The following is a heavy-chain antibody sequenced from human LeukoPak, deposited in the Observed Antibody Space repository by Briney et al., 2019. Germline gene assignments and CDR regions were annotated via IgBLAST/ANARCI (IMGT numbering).Heavy chain of an antibody. CDR2: IKPDEGEK. CDR1: GLTFGTDW. CDR3: VRHSITRALDL. V-gene: IGHV3-7*03. J-gene: IGHJ5*02. Sequence: PGGSLRLSCTASGLTFGTDWMSWARQAPGKGLEWVAAIKPDEGEKYYVASVEGRFTVSRDNAKNTPFLQMNNLRVEDTALYFCVRHSITRALDLWGQGTLVVVSS. D-gene: IGHD7-27*01.